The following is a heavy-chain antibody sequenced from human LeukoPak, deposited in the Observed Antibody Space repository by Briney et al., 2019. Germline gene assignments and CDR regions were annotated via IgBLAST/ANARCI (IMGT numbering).Heavy chain of an antibody. Sequence: GGSLRLSCAASGFTFSSYAMSWVRRAPGKGLEWVSAISGSGGSTYYADSVKGRFTISRDNSKNTLYLQMNSLRAEDTAVYYCARTRTAYCYDSSGSDWAFDIWGQGTMVTVSS. D-gene: IGHD3-22*01. CDR1: GFTFSSYA. J-gene: IGHJ3*02. V-gene: IGHV3-23*01. CDR3: ARTRTAYCYDSSGSDWAFDI. CDR2: ISGSGGST.